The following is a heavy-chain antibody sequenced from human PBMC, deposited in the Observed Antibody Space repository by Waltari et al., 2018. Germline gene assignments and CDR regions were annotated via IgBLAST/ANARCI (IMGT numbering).Heavy chain of an antibody. Sequence: QVQLQESGPGLVKPSETLSLTCAVSGGSFSSYWWSWIRQPPGKGLEWIGEINGNSGRTNSNPSLKIGVTISKDACKNQFSLKLSSVTAADTAVYYCARGPAAGWGYGLDSWGQGVVVTVSS. CDR2: INGNSGRT. CDR1: GGSFSSYW. D-gene: IGHD6-13*01. V-gene: IGHV4-59*12. J-gene: IGHJ4*03. CDR3: ARGPAAGWGYGLDS.